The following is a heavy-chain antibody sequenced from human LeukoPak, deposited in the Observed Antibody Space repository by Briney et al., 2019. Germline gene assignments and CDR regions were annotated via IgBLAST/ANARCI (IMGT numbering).Heavy chain of an antibody. CDR1: GFTFSSYA. J-gene: IGHJ4*02. CDR2: ISGSGGST. CDR3: ARYSSGWYRVDYFDY. D-gene: IGHD6-19*01. V-gene: IGHV3-23*01. Sequence: GGSLRLSCAASGFTFSSYAMSWVRQAPGKGLEGVSAISGSGGSTYYADSVKGRFTISRDNAKNSLYLQMNSLRAEDAAVYYCARYSSGWYRVDYFDYWGQGTLVTVSS.